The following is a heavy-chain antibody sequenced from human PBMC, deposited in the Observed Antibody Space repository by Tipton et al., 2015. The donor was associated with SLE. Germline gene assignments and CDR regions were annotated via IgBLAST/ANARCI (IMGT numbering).Heavy chain of an antibody. CDR1: GGSISSSSYY. CDR2: IYCSGST. Sequence: GLVKPSETLSLTCTVSGGSISSSSYYWGWIRQPPGKGLEWIGSIYCSGSTYYNPSLKSRVTISVDTSKNQFSLKLSSVTAADTAVYYCFHYYGSGGDYWGQGTLVTVSS. D-gene: IGHD3-10*01. CDR3: FHYYGSGGDY. J-gene: IGHJ4*02. V-gene: IGHV4-39*01.